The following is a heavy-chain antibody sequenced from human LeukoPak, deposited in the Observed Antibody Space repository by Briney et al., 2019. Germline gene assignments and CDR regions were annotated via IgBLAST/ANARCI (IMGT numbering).Heavy chain of an antibody. Sequence: ASVKVSCKASGYTFTSYYMHWVRQAPGQGLEWMGWISAYNGNTNYAQKLQGRVTMTTDTSTSTAYMELRSLRSDDTAVYYCARGGGGTYYYDSSGYSYFDYWGQGTLVTVSS. CDR3: ARGGGGTYYYDSSGYSYFDY. CDR2: ISAYNGNT. CDR1: GYTFTSYY. V-gene: IGHV1-18*04. J-gene: IGHJ4*02. D-gene: IGHD3-22*01.